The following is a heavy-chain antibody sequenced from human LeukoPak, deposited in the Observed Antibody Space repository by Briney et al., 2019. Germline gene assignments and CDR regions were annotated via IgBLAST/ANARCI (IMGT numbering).Heavy chain of an antibody. CDR1: GGSISSSNW. CDR2: IYHSGST. V-gene: IGHV4-4*02. D-gene: IGHD6-6*01. Sequence: SETLSLTCAVSGGSISSSNWWSWVRQPPGKGLEWIGEIYHSGSTNYNPSLKSRVTISVDTSKNQFSLKLSSVTAADTAVYYCASILPRPYYYYYGIDVWGQGTTVTVSS. CDR3: ASILPRPYYYYYGIDV. J-gene: IGHJ6*02.